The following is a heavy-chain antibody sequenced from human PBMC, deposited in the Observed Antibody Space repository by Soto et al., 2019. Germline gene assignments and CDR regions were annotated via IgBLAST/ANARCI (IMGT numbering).Heavy chain of an antibody. Sequence: EVQLVESGGGLVKPGGSLRLSCAACVFTFSRYSMNWVRQSPGKGLEWVTSIKNRSCYIYYADTVKGRFTISRENAKNSLYLQMNSLRAEDTAVYSCARSWNYYYYYGMDVWGQGTTVTVSS. CDR2: IKNRSCYI. V-gene: IGHV3-21*01. CDR3: ARSWNYYYYYGMDV. D-gene: IGHD3-3*01. J-gene: IGHJ6*02. CDR1: VFTFSRYS.